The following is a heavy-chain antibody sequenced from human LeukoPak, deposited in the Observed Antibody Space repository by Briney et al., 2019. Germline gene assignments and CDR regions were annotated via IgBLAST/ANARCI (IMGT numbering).Heavy chain of an antibody. CDR2: IYHSGST. Sequence: PSETLSLTCTVSRGSITTYYWSWIRQPPGKGLEWIGSIYHSGSTNYNPSLRSRVTMSVDTSKNQFSLKLSSVTAADTAVYYCARHPTSYGDFDYWGQGTLVTVSS. V-gene: IGHV4-59*08. J-gene: IGHJ4*02. CDR3: ARHPTSYGDFDY. CDR1: RGSITTYY. D-gene: IGHD4-17*01.